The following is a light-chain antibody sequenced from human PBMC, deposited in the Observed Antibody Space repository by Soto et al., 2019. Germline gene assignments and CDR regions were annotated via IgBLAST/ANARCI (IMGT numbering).Light chain of an antibody. CDR1: SSDVGGYNY. V-gene: IGLV2-14*01. CDR2: EVS. Sequence: QSVLTQPASVSGSPGQSITISCTGTSSDVGGYNYVSWYQQHPGKAPKLMIYEVSYRRSGVSNRFSGSKSGNTASLTISGLQAEDEAGYYCSSLTSTNTLAFGGGTKVTVL. J-gene: IGLJ2*01. CDR3: SSLTSTNTLA.